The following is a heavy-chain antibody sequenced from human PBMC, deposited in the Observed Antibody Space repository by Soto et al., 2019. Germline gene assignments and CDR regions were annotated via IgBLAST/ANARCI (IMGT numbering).Heavy chain of an antibody. CDR2: IYYSGST. Sequence: PSETLSLTCTVSGGSISSYYWSWIRQPPGKGLEWIGYIYYSGSTNYNPSLKSRVTISVDTSKNQFSLKLSSVTAADTAVYYCARDSGYSGYDYYGMDVWGQGTTVTVSS. J-gene: IGHJ6*02. CDR1: GGSISSYY. D-gene: IGHD5-12*01. V-gene: IGHV4-59*01. CDR3: ARDSGYSGYDYYGMDV.